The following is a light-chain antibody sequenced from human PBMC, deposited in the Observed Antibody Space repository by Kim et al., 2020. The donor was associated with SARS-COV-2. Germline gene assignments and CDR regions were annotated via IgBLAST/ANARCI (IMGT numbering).Light chain of an antibody. CDR2: DTS. Sequence: SLSPRERAPLSCRASQSGSYYLAWYQQRPGQAPRLLIYDTSNRATGIPARFSGSGSGTDFTLTISSLEPEDFAVYYCQERGNWPYSCGQGTKLEI. CDR1: QSGSYY. V-gene: IGKV3-11*01. CDR3: QERGNWPYS. J-gene: IGKJ2*01.